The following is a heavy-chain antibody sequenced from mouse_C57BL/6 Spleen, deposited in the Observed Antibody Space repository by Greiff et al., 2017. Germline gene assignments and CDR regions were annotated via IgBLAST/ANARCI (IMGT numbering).Heavy chain of an antibody. D-gene: IGHD2-10*01. Sequence: VQLQQSGAELAKPGASVKLSCKASGYTFTSYWMHWVKQRPGQGLEWIGYINPSSGYTKSNQKFKDKATLTADKSSSTAYMQLSSLTYEDSAVYYCARQGLLIDYAMDYWGQGTSVTVSS. V-gene: IGHV1-7*01. CDR3: ARQGLLIDYAMDY. CDR2: INPSSGYT. CDR1: GYTFTSYW. J-gene: IGHJ4*01.